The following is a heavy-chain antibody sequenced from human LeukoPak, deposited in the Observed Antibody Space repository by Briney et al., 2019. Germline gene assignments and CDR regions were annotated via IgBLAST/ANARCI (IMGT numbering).Heavy chain of an antibody. J-gene: IGHJ4*02. D-gene: IGHD4-23*01. CDR3: ARESTVVTPGVFEH. CDR2: IYSDGST. CDR1: GFIVSANY. Sequence: SGGSLRLSCAGSGFIVSANYLSWVRQAPGKGLEWLSVIYSDGSTYYADSVKGRFTISRDNSKNSLFLQMNSLRVEDTAIYYCARESTVVTPGVFEHWGQGTLVTVSS. V-gene: IGHV3-66*01.